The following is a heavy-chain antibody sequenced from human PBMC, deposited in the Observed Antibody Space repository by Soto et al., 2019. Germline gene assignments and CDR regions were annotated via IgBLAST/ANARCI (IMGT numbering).Heavy chain of an antibody. Sequence: QVQLVQSGAEVKKPGASVKVSCKASGYTFTSYGISWVRQAPGQGLEWMGWISAYNGNTNYAQKLQGRVTMTTDTSTSTAYMELRSLRSDDTAVHYCARVAGYDILTAGNYFDYWGQGTLVTVSS. CDR2: ISAYNGNT. D-gene: IGHD3-9*01. V-gene: IGHV1-18*01. CDR3: ARVAGYDILTAGNYFDY. CDR1: GYTFTSYG. J-gene: IGHJ4*02.